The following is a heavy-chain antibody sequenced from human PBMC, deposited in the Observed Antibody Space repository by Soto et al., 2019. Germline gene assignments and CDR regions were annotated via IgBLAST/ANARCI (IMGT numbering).Heavy chain of an antibody. CDR1: GFTFSSYR. CDR2: INSDGSST. CDR3: ARVGSFRPYYYYGMDV. V-gene: IGHV3-74*01. Sequence: LKLACAASGFTFSSYRMHWVRQARGKGLVWVSRINSDGSSTSYADSVKGRFTISRDNAKNTLYLQMNSLRAEDTAVYYCARVGSFRPYYYYGMDVWGQGXTVTVYS. D-gene: IGHD3-10*01. J-gene: IGHJ6*02.